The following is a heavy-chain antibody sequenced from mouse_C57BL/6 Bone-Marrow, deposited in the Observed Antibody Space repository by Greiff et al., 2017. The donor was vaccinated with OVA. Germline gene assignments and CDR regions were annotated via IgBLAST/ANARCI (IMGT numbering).Heavy chain of an antibody. J-gene: IGHJ1*03. V-gene: IGHV1-42*01. CDR2: INPSTGGT. Sequence: VQLQQSGPELVKPGASVKISCKASGYSFTGYYMNWVKQSPEKSLEWIGEINPSTGGTTYNQKFKAKATLTVDKSSSTAYMQLKSLTSEDSAVYYCARYPHDCGSSYGYFDVWGTGTTVTVSS. CDR1: GYSFTGYY. D-gene: IGHD1-1*01. CDR3: ARYPHDCGSSYGYFDV.